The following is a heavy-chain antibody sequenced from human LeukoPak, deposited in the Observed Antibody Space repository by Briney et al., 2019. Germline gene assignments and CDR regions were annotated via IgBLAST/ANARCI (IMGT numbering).Heavy chain of an antibody. Sequence: GGSLRLSCAASGFTVSSNYMSWVRQAPGKGLEWVSLISSGGSPYYPDSVRGRFTISRDNSKNTLYLQMNTLRAEDTAVYYCVRGDYGDYTLFDYWGQGTLVTVSS. D-gene: IGHD4-17*01. V-gene: IGHV3-53*01. CDR1: GFTVSSNY. CDR2: ISSGGSP. J-gene: IGHJ4*02. CDR3: VRGDYGDYTLFDY.